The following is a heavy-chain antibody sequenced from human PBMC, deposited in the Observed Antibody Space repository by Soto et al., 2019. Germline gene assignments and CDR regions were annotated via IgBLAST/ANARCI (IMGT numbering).Heavy chain of an antibody. CDR3: ARLVPTGTTNLWFDP. Sequence: SETLSLTCTVSGGSISSYYWSWIRQPPGKGLEWIGYIYYSGSTNYNPSLKSRVTISVDTSKNQFSLKLSSVTAADTAVYYCARLVPTGTTNLWFDPWGQGTLVTVSS. CDR1: GGSISSYY. CDR2: IYYSGST. V-gene: IGHV4-59*08. D-gene: IGHD1-1*01. J-gene: IGHJ5*02.